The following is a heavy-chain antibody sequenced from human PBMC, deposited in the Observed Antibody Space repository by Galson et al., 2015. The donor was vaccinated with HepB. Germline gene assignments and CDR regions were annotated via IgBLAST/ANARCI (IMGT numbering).Heavy chain of an antibody. Sequence: SVKASCKASGGTFSSYTISWVRQAPGQGLEWMGRIIPILGIANYAQKFQGRVTITADKSTSTAYMELSSLRSEDTAVYYCARATMVRGGAQFDYWGQGTLVTVSS. CDR3: ARATMVRGGAQFDY. D-gene: IGHD3-10*01. J-gene: IGHJ4*02. CDR2: IIPILGIA. CDR1: GGTFSSYT. V-gene: IGHV1-69*02.